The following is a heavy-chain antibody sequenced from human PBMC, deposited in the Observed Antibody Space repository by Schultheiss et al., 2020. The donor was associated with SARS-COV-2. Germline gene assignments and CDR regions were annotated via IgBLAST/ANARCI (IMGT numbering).Heavy chain of an antibody. J-gene: IGHJ6*02. V-gene: IGHV1-2*02. CDR3: ARDFRGSGSYYIGSGGMDV. CDR1: GYTFTGYY. D-gene: IGHD3-10*01. CDR2: INPNSGGT. Sequence: GESLKISCKASGYTFTGYYMHWVRRAPGQGLEWMGWINPNSGGTNYAQKFQGRVTMTRDTSISTAYMELSRLRSDDTAVYYCARDFRGSGSYYIGSGGMDVWGQGTTVTVSS.